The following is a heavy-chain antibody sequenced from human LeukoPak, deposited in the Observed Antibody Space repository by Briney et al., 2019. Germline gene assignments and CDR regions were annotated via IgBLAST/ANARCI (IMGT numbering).Heavy chain of an antibody. D-gene: IGHD2-2*01. CDR3: AKDRDLYHLFRDAFDI. CDR2: ISSSGSTI. V-gene: IGHV3-48*03. CDR1: GFTFSSYE. Sequence: GGSLRLSCAASGFTFSSYEMNWVRQAPGKGLEWVSYISSSGSTIYYADSVKGRFTISRDNSKNTLYLQMNSLRAEDTAVYYCAKDRDLYHLFRDAFDIWGQGTMVTVSS. J-gene: IGHJ3*02.